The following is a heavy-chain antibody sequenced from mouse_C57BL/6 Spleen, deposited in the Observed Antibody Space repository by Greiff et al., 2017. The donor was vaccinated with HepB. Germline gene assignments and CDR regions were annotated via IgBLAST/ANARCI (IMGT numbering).Heavy chain of an antibody. D-gene: IGHD1-1*01. CDR1: GYAFSSYW. CDR2: IYPGDGDT. V-gene: IGHV1-80*01. Sequence: QVQLQQSGAELVKPGASVKISCKASGYAFSSYWMNWVKQRPGKGLEWIGQIYPGDGDTNYNGKFKGKATLTADKSSSTAYMQLSSLTSEDSAVYFCARSGSGSSYRFAYWGQGTLVTVSA. J-gene: IGHJ3*01. CDR3: ARSGSGSSYRFAY.